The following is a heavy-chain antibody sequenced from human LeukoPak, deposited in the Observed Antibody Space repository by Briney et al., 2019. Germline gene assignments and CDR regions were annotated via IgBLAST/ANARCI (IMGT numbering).Heavy chain of an antibody. CDR2: IYHSGST. CDR3: AREQYSSSWYDY. V-gene: IGHV4-59*01. J-gene: IGHJ4*02. D-gene: IGHD6-13*01. CDR1: GGPISSYY. Sequence: SSETLSLTCTLSGGPISSYYWSWIRPPPGKGLEWIGYIYHSGSTNYNPSLKSRVTISVDTSKNQFSLKLSSVTAADTAVYYCAREQYSSSWYDYWGQGTLVTVSS.